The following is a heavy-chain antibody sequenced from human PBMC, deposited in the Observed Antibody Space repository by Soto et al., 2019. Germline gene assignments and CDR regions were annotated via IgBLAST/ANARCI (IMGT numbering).Heavy chain of an antibody. J-gene: IGHJ4*02. Sequence: PGGSLRLSCAASGFTFSSYSMNWVRQAPGKGLEWVSSISSSSSYIYYADSVKGRFTISRDNAKNSLYLQMNSLRAEDTAVYYCARDPGRRGYSYGSSDYWGQGTLVTVSS. D-gene: IGHD5-18*01. V-gene: IGHV3-21*01. CDR2: ISSSSSYI. CDR3: ARDPGRRGYSYGSSDY. CDR1: GFTFSSYS.